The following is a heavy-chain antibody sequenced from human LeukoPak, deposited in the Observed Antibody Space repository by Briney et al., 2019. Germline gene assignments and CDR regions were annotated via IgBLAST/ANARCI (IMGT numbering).Heavy chain of an antibody. CDR2: FSRSISYI. J-gene: IGHJ4*02. D-gene: IGHD5-12*01. V-gene: IGHV3-21*01. CDR3: ARPREYSGYVLDY. Sequence: GGPLRLSCAASGFTFSSYTMNGVRRSPGKGRKGCAPFSRSISYIYYADSVKGRFTISRDNAKSSLFLQMNSLRAEDTAVYYCARPREYSGYVLDYWGQGTLVTVSS. CDR1: GFTFSSYT.